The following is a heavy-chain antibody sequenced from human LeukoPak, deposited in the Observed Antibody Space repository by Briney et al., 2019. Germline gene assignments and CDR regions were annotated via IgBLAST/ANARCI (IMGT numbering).Heavy chain of an antibody. D-gene: IGHD3-9*01. CDR3: ARVCDILTGYIHFSDYYFDY. CDR1: GYTFTSYG. CDR2: ISAYNGNT. J-gene: IGHJ4*02. V-gene: IGHV1-18*01. Sequence: GASVKVSCKASGYTFTSYGISWVRQAPGQGLEWMGWISAYNGNTNYAQKLQGRVTMTTDTSTSTAYMELRSLRSDDTAVYYCARVCDILTGYIHFSDYYFDYWGQGTLVAVSS.